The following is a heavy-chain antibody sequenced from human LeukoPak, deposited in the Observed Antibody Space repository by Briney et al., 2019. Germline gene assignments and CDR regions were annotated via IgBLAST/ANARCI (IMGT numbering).Heavy chain of an antibody. CDR3: AKGDDYGDCEDY. V-gene: IGHV3-23*01. Sequence: PGGSLRLSCAASGFTFSSYAMSWVRQAPGKGLEWVSAISGSGGSTYYADSVKGRFTISRDNSKNMLYLQMNSLRAEDTAVYYCAKGDDYGDCEDYWGQGTLVTVSS. CDR1: GFTFSSYA. CDR2: ISGSGGST. D-gene: IGHD4-17*01. J-gene: IGHJ4*02.